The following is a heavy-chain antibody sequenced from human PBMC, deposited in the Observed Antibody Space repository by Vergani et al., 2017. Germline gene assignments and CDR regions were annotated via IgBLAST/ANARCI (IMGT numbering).Heavy chain of an antibody. CDR1: GGTFSSYA. D-gene: IGHD6-19*01. J-gene: IGHJ4*02. CDR3: ARETRYSSGWRAMGGFDY. CDR2: IIPIFGTA. V-gene: IGHV1-69*18. Sequence: QVQLVQSGAEVKKPGSSVKVSCKASGGTFSSYAISWVRQAPGQGLEWMGRIIPIFGTANYAQKFQGRVTITADESTSTAYMELRSLRSEDTAVYYCARETRYSSGWRAMGGFDYWGQGTLVTVSS.